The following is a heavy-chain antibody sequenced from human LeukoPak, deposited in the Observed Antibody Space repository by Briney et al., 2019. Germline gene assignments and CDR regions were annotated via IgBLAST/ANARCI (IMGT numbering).Heavy chain of an antibody. Sequence: ASVKVSCKASGYTLNNYGISWVRQAPGQGLEWMGWISAYNGNADYAQDLQGRVTMTIDTSTSTAYMELSRLRSDDTAVYYCARDFGYCSGGSCPFFDYWGQGTLVTVSS. D-gene: IGHD2-15*01. CDR1: GYTLNNYG. CDR3: ARDFGYCSGGSCPFFDY. J-gene: IGHJ4*02. CDR2: ISAYNGNA. V-gene: IGHV1-18*01.